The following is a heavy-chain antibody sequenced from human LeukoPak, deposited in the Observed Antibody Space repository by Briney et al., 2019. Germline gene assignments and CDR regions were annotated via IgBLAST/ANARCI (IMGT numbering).Heavy chain of an antibody. D-gene: IGHD3-10*01. V-gene: IGHV1-46*01. CDR1: GYTFTSYY. CDR3: ARDQNGSGCYYDPNWFDP. Sequence: ASVKVSCKASGYTFTSYYMHWVRQARGQGLEWMGIINPSGGSTSYAQKFQGRVTMTRDTSTSTVYMELSSLRSEDTAVYYCARDQNGSGCYYDPNWFDPWGQGTLVTVSS. J-gene: IGHJ5*02. CDR2: INPSGGST.